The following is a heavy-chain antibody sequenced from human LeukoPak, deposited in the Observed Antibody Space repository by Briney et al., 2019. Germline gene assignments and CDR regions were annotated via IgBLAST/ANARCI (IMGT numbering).Heavy chain of an antibody. Sequence: ASVKVSCKASGCTFTSYAMHWVRQAPGQRLEWMGWINAGNGNTKYSQEFQGRVTITRDTSASTAYMELSSLRSEDMAVYYCAREGSGRVGYWYYYMDVWGKGTTVTVSS. D-gene: IGHD3-10*01. J-gene: IGHJ6*03. CDR3: AREGSGRVGYWYYYMDV. CDR1: GCTFTSYA. V-gene: IGHV1-3*03. CDR2: INAGNGNT.